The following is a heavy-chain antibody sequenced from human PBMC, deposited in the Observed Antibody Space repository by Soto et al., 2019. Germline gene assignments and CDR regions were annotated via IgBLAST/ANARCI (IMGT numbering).Heavy chain of an antibody. CDR3: ARQVGGWAPWYFDY. D-gene: IGHD6-19*01. V-gene: IGHV4-59*08. J-gene: IGHJ4*02. CDR2: IYYSGST. Sequence: PSETLSLTCTVSGGSISSYYWSWIRQPPGKGLEWIGYIYYSGSTNYNPSLKSRVTISVDTSKNQFSLKLSSVTAADTAVYYCARQVGGWAPWYFDYWGQGTLVSGSS. CDR1: GGSISSYY.